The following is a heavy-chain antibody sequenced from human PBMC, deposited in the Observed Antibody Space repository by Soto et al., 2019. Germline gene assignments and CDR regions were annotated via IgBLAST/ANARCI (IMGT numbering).Heavy chain of an antibody. CDR3: ARDVGYGSGSYNPYYYYGMDV. Sequence: PSETLSLTCTVSGGSVSSGSYYWSWIRQPPGKGLEWIGYIYYSGSTNYNPPLKSRVTISVDTSKNQFSLKLSSVTAADTAVYYCARDVGYGSGSYNPYYYYGMDVWGQGTTVTVSS. V-gene: IGHV4-61*01. CDR2: IYYSGST. D-gene: IGHD3-10*01. CDR1: GGSVSSGSYY. J-gene: IGHJ6*02.